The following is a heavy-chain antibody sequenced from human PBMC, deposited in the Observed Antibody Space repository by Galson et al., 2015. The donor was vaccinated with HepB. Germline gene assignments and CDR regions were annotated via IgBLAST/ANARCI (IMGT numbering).Heavy chain of an antibody. Sequence: SVKVSCKASGYSFTGYYMHWVRQAPGQGLEWMGWINSKGGGTNYAQKFKGRVTMTRDTPISTAYMELSRLTSDDTAVYYCARVGDTAVVEFDYWGQGTLVTVSS. CDR3: ARVGDTAVVEFDY. J-gene: IGHJ4*02. CDR1: GYSFTGYY. V-gene: IGHV1-2*02. CDR2: INSKGGGT. D-gene: IGHD5-18*01.